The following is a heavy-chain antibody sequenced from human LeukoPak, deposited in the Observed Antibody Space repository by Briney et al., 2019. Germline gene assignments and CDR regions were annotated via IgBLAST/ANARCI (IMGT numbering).Heavy chain of an antibody. Sequence: GGSLRLSCTASGFSFTTYWLSWVRQAPGKGLEWVANVRQDGGEQQYADSLRGRFTVSRDNAKNSVYLQMNSLRAEDTAVYFCARDPVGGFFDYWGRGTQVTVSA. V-gene: IGHV3-7*04. D-gene: IGHD6-25*01. CDR3: ARDPVGGFFDY. J-gene: IGHJ4*02. CDR2: VRQDGGEQ. CDR1: GFSFTTYW.